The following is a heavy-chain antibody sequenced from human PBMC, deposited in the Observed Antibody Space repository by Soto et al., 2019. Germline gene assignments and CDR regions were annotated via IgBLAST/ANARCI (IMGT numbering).Heavy chain of an antibody. CDR1: GYTFTGHY. V-gene: IGHV1-2*02. CDR3: ARDVYSIEY. CDR2: LNPHSGDT. Sequence: QVTLEQSGPEVRKPGASVKVSCKASGYTFTGHYVHWVRQAPGQGLEWMGWLNPHSGDTKYAQKFHGRVTMTRVTSLNTAYVELSRLTSDDTAVYYCARDVYSIEYWGQGTLVSVSS. J-gene: IGHJ4*02. D-gene: IGHD2-8*01.